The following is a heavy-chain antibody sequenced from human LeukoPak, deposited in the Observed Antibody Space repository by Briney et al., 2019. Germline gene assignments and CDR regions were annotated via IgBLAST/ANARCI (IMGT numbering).Heavy chain of an antibody. Sequence: GGSLRLSCAASGFTFSNYAMHWVRQAPGKGLEWVAVISYDERSKNDADSVKGRFTISRDNSKNTVYLQMSSLRAEDTAVYYCARDGVEFYNWFDPWGQGTLVTVSS. J-gene: IGHJ5*02. V-gene: IGHV3-30*04. D-gene: IGHD2-21*01. CDR1: GFTFSNYA. CDR3: ARDGVEFYNWFDP. CDR2: ISYDERSK.